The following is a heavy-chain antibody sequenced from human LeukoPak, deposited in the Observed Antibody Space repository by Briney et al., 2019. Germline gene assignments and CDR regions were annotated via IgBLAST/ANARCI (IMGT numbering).Heavy chain of an antibody. CDR1: GGTFSSYA. D-gene: IGHD3-3*01. J-gene: IGHJ2*01. Sequence: SVKVSCKASGGTFSSYAISWVRQAPGQGLEWMGRIIPILGIANYAQKFQGRVTITADKSTSTAYMELSSLRSEDTAVYYCAREGITIFGVVITHWYFDLWGRGTLVTVSS. V-gene: IGHV1-69*04. CDR3: AREGITIFGVVITHWYFDL. CDR2: IIPILGIA.